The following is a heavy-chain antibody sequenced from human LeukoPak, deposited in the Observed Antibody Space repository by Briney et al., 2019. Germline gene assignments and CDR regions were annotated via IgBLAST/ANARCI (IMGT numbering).Heavy chain of an antibody. CDR3: ARVDRNYYDGSDYYGQFDY. CDR2: IYRSGST. CDR1: GYSINSGHY. Sequence: SETLSLTCTVSGYSINSGHYWGWIRQPPGKGLEGIAIIYRSGSTYYSPSLKSRVTISVDTSKNQFSLRLSSVTAADTAVYYCARVDRNYYDGSDYYGQFDYWGQGTLVTVSS. D-gene: IGHD3-22*01. V-gene: IGHV4-38-2*02. J-gene: IGHJ4*02.